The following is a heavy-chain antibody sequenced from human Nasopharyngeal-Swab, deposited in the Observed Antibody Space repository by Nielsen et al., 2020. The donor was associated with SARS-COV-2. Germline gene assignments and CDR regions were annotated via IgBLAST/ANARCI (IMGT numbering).Heavy chain of an antibody. CDR2: IYFSGST. Sequence: SETLSLTCTVSNGSINSYYWSWIRQPPGKGLEWIGYIYFSGSTSYNPSLKSRVTMSVDTSKNQFSLNLTSVTAADTAVYYCARVALGSYLRGRGMDVWGQRTTVTVSS. D-gene: IGHD3-16*02. CDR3: ARVALGSYLRGRGMDV. J-gene: IGHJ6*02. V-gene: IGHV4-59*13. CDR1: NGSINSYY.